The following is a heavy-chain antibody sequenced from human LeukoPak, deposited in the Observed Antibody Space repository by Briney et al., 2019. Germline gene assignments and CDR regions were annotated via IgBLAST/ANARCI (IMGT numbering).Heavy chain of an antibody. Sequence: SETLSLTCAVSGGSMTSHSWSWVRQPPGKGLEWIGEIDEKRRTSYSPSLTSRVTMSVDTSKNQFSLKLSSVTAADTAVYFCARHGGPYTWYPYYYYYMDVWGKGTSVTVSS. D-gene: IGHD6-13*01. CDR3: ARHGGPYTWYPYYYYYMDV. CDR1: GGSMTSHS. CDR2: IDEKRRT. J-gene: IGHJ6*03. V-gene: IGHV4-34*01.